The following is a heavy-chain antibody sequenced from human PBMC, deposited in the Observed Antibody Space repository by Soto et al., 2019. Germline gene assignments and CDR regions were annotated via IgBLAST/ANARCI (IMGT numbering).Heavy chain of an antibody. Sequence: VQLVESGGGLVKPGGSLRLSCAASGFTLSSYDIHWVRQATGEGLAWVSGIGSGGDTHYADSVKGRFIISREDGKNSLYLQMNNLRVGDTAVYYCTRKTPPTGMEVWGQGATVTVSS. V-gene: IGHV3-13*01. J-gene: IGHJ6*02. D-gene: IGHD3-9*01. CDR1: GFTLSSYD. CDR2: IGSGGDT. CDR3: TRKTPPTGMEV.